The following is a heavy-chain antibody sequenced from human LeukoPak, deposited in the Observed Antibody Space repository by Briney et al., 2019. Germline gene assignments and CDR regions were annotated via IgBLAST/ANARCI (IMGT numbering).Heavy chain of an antibody. CDR3: ARAPGYYTRPLADLYYFDY. CDR2: IIPIFGTA. J-gene: IGHJ4*02. D-gene: IGHD3-3*01. CDR1: GGTFSSYA. Sequence: SVKVSCKASGGTFSSYAISWVRQAPGQGLEWMGGIIPIFGTANYAQKFQGRVTITTDESTSTAYMELSSLRSEDTAVYYCARAPGYYTRPLADLYYFDYWGQGTLVTVSS. V-gene: IGHV1-69*05.